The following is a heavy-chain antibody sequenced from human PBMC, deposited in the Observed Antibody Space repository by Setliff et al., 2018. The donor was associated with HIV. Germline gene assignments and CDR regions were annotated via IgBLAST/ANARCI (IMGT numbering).Heavy chain of an antibody. CDR2: VHNSGGT. J-gene: IGHJ6*03. CDR1: GGSISTNSYY. Sequence: PSETLSRTCTVSGGSISTNSYYWGWIRQSPGKGLEWVGNVHNSGGTNYNPSLKSRVSISVDTSKNQFSLNVNSVAAPYTAVYYCVRHTRDTSLAHYYYYIDVWCKGSTVTVSS. V-gene: IGHV4-39*01. CDR3: VRHTRDTSLAHYYYYIDV. D-gene: IGHD5-18*01.